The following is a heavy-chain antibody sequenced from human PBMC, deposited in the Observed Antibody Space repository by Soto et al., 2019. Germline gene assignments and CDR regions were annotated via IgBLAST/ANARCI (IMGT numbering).Heavy chain of an antibody. D-gene: IGHD5-12*01. V-gene: IGHV1-3*01. J-gene: IGHJ4*02. CDR2: INPANGDT. Sequence: VASVKVSCKTSGYSFTTFFLHWMRQAPGQRLEWMGWINPANGDTMYSQKFLGRVSNTRDTSATTAYMELTSLTSEDTAVYYCARGPSSGCFDSWGQGTSVTVSS. CDR3: ARGPSSGCFDS. CDR1: GYSFTTFF.